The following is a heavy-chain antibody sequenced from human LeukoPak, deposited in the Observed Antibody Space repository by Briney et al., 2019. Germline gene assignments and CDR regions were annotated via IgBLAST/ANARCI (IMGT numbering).Heavy chain of an antibody. CDR1: GGSISSYY. J-gene: IGHJ5*02. D-gene: IGHD2-2*01. CDR2: IYYSGST. CDR3: ARTGVVVPAAIQTNWFDP. Sequence: SETLSLTCTVSGGSISSYYWSWIRQPPGKGLEWIGYIYYSGSTNYNPSLKSRVTISVDTSKDQFSLKLSSVTAADTAVDYCARTGVVVPAAIQTNWFDPWGQGTLVTVSS. V-gene: IGHV4-59*01.